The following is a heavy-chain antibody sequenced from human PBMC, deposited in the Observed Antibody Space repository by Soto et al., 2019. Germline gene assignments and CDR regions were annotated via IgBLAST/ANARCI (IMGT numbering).Heavy chain of an antibody. CDR3: AKDKWADSSSPGDLDY. CDR1: GFKFSQYG. J-gene: IGHJ4*02. Sequence: QGQLVESGGGVVQPGKSLRLSCAASGFKFSQYGIHWVRQAPGRGLEWVAVSWYDGSKEYYGDSVKGRFTVSRDKSNNTVYLQMNSLRADDTAVYYCAKDKWADSSSPGDLDYWGQGVLVTVSS. D-gene: IGHD6-6*01. CDR2: SWYDGSKE. V-gene: IGHV3-33*03.